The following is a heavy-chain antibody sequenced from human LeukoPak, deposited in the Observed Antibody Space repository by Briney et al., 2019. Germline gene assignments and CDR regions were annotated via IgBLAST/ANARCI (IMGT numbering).Heavy chain of an antibody. D-gene: IGHD6-6*01. CDR1: GYSFTSHW. J-gene: IGHJ4*02. V-gene: IGHV5-51*01. Sequence: GESLKISCKGSGYSFTSHWIGWVRQMPGKGLEWMGIIYPGDSETRYSPSFQGQVTISADKSITTAYLQWSSLEASDTAIYYCASRIAPRIDWGQGTLVTVSS. CDR3: ASRIAPRID. CDR2: IYPGDSET.